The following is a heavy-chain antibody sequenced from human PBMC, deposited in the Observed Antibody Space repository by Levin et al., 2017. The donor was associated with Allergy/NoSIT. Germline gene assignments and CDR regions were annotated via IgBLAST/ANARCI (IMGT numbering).Heavy chain of an antibody. CDR3: ARVLEAVERRGAVDC. CDR1: GFSFSTYT. Sequence: PGGSLRLSCAASGFSFSTYTMNWVRQAPGKGLEWVSSISPSSGHIYYADSVRGRFTISRDNAQNSLYLQMNSLRVEDTAVYFCARVLEAVERRGAVDCWGQGTLVTVSS. CDR2: ISPSSGHI. D-gene: IGHD3-10*01. V-gene: IGHV3-21*01. J-gene: IGHJ4*02.